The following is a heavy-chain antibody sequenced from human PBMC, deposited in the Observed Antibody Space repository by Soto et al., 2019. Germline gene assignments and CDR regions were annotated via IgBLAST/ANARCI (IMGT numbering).Heavy chain of an antibody. CDR3: AKDRQFRSYYESAGHYNN. J-gene: IGHJ4*02. CDR2: ISGSGAIT. D-gene: IGHD3-9*01. Sequence: EVQLLESGGGLVQPGGSLRLSCVASGFTFKNYDMRWVRQAPGKGLEWVSGISGSGAITYYADSVRGRFTISRDKSKNTLYLQLNSLGDEDTAIYYCAKDRQFRSYYESAGHYNNWGQGTLVTVSS. V-gene: IGHV3-23*01. CDR1: GFTFKNYD.